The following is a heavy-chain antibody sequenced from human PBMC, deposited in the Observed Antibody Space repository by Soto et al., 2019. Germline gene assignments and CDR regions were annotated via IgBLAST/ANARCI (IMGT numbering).Heavy chain of an antibody. Sequence: QVQLVESGGCVVQPGRSLRLSCAASGFTFSSYAMHWVRQAPGKGLAWVAVISYDGSNKYYADSVKGRFTISRDNSKNTLYLQMNRLRAEDTAVYYCAREVGGGNSGGWFDPWGQGTMVTVSS. CDR2: ISYDGSNK. V-gene: IGHV3-30-3*01. CDR3: AREVGGGNSGGWFDP. J-gene: IGHJ5*02. D-gene: IGHD2-21*02. CDR1: GFTFSSYA.